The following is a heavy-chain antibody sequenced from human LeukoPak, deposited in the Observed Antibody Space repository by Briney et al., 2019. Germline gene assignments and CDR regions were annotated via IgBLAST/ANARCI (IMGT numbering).Heavy chain of an antibody. CDR1: GFTFSSYE. Sequence: GGSLRLSCAASGFTFSSYEMNWVRQAPGKGLEWVSNIRSNGRDTYYTDSVKGRFTISRDNSKNTLYLEMNSLRAEDTAVYYCAKGGYTTCFDPWGQGTLVTVSS. V-gene: IGHV3-48*03. J-gene: IGHJ5*02. CDR3: AKGGYTTCFDP. CDR2: IRSNGRDT. D-gene: IGHD2-15*01.